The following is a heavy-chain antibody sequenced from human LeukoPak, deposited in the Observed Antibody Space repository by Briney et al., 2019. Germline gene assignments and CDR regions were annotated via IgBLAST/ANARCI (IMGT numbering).Heavy chain of an antibody. V-gene: IGHV1-69*06. CDR2: IIPIFGTA. CDR1: GGTFSSYT. CDR3: ARDNGMLAAAAFDY. J-gene: IGHJ4*02. Sequence: GASVKVSCKASGGTFSSYTISWVRQAPGQGLEWMGGIIPIFGTANYAQKFQGRVTITADKSTSTAYMELSSLRSEDTAVYYCARDNGMLAAAAFDYWGQGTLVTVSS. D-gene: IGHD6-13*01.